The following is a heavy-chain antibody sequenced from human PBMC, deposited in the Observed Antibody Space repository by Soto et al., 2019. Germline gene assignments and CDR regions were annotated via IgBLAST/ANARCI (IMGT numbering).Heavy chain of an antibody. Sequence: QVQLVESGGGVVQPGRSLRLSCAASGFTFSSYGMHWVRQAPGKGLEWVAVIWYDGSNKYYADSVKGRFTISRDNSKNTLYLQMNSLRAEDRAVYYCARVVYCSGGSCYRELGGAFDIWGQGTMVTVSS. CDR2: IWYDGSNK. J-gene: IGHJ3*02. CDR3: ARVVYCSGGSCYRELGGAFDI. D-gene: IGHD2-15*01. V-gene: IGHV3-33*01. CDR1: GFTFSSYG.